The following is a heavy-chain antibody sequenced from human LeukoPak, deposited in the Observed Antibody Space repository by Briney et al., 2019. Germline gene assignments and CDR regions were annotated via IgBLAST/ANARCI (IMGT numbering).Heavy chain of an antibody. V-gene: IGHV3-23*01. D-gene: IGHD6-19*01. CDR3: AKDARRTSGWYFFDY. CDR1: GFAFSSQA. Sequence: GGSLRLSCAASGFAFSSQAMGWVRQAPGKGREWVSVISDSGGSTYYADSVKGRFTISRDNSKNTLFLQMNSLRAEDTAVYFCAKDARRTSGWYFFDYWGQGTLVTVSS. J-gene: IGHJ4*02. CDR2: ISDSGGST.